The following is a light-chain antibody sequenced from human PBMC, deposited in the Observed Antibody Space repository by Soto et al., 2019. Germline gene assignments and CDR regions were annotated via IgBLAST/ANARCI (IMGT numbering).Light chain of an antibody. J-gene: IGLJ3*02. Sequence: QSALTQPASVSGSPGQSITISCTGTSSDVGAYNYVSWYQQYPGRAPKVIIFEVRKRPSGVSTRFSGSKSGDTASLTISGLQADDEADYYCMSYAGWINWVFGGGTKLTVL. CDR2: EVR. CDR3: MSYAGWINWV. V-gene: IGLV2-14*01. CDR1: SSDVGAYNY.